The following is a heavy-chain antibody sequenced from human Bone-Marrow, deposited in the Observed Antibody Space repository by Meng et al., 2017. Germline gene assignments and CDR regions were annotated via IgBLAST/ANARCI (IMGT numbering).Heavy chain of an antibody. V-gene: IGHV4-4*02. CDR3: VYFWSGYFT. Sequence: VQLQKWGAGLLKPSETLYLTCAVSGGSISSSNYWWSWVRQPPGKGLEWIGGSDHFGNTIYNPSLKGRLTISVDTSKNQIYLRLSSVIAADTAVYYCVYFWSGYFTSGQGTLVTVSS. CDR1: GGSISSSNYW. CDR2: SDHFGNT. J-gene: IGHJ5*02. D-gene: IGHD3-3*01.